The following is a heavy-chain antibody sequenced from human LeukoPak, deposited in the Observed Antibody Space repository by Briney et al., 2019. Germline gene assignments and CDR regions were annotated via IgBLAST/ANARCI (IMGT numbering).Heavy chain of an antibody. CDR2: INHSGST. V-gene: IGHV4-34*01. D-gene: IGHD6-13*01. Sequence: SETLSLTCAVYGGSFSGYYWSWIRQPPGKGLEWIGEINHSGSTNYNPSLKSRVTISVDTSKNQFSLKLSSVTAADTAVFYCARGNLVAAAGTYYFDYWGQGTLVTVSS. CDR1: GGSFSGYY. CDR3: ARGNLVAAAGTYYFDY. J-gene: IGHJ4*02.